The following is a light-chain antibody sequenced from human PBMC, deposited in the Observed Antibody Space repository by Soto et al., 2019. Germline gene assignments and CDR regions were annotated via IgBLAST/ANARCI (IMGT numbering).Light chain of an antibody. CDR3: QQYDNLSLT. Sequence: DIQMTQSPSSLSASVGDRVTITCQASQDISNYLNWYKQKPGKAPKLLIYDASNLETGGPSRFSGSGSGTDFTFTISSLQPEDIATYYCQQYDNLSLTFGGGTKVEIK. CDR1: QDISNY. CDR2: DAS. J-gene: IGKJ4*01. V-gene: IGKV1-33*01.